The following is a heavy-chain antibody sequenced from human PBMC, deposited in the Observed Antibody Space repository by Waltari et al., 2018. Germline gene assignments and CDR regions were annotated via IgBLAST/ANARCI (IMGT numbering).Heavy chain of an antibody. Sequence: QVQLQESGPGLVKPSETLSLTCTVSGGSISSYYWGWIRQPPGKGLEWIGYIYYSGSTNYNPSLKSRVTISVDTSKNQFSLKLSSVTAADTAVYYCAKGTRGIAAAYNWFDPWGQGTLVTVSS. CDR2: IYYSGST. CDR1: GGSISSYY. V-gene: IGHV4-59*01. D-gene: IGHD6-13*01. J-gene: IGHJ5*02. CDR3: AKGTRGIAAAYNWFDP.